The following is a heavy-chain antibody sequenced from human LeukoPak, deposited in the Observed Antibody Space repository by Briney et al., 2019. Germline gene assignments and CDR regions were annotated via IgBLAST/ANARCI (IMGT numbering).Heavy chain of an antibody. D-gene: IGHD2-15*01. Sequence: SETLSLTCAVYGGSFSGYYWSWIRQPPGKGLEWIGEINHSGSTNYNPSLKSRVTISVDTSKNQFSLKLSSVTAADTAVYYCARLRGYCSGGSCGGTLDYWGQGTLSPSPQ. CDR1: GGSFSGYY. CDR3: ARLRGYCSGGSCGGTLDY. J-gene: IGHJ4*02. CDR2: INHSGST. V-gene: IGHV4-34*01.